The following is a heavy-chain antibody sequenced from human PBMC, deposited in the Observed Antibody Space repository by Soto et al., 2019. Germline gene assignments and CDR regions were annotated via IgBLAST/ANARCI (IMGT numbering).Heavy chain of an antibody. CDR2: ISAYNGNT. Sequence: GASVKVSCKASGYTFTSYGISWVRQAPGQGLEWMGWISAYNGNTNYAQKFQGWVTMTRDTSISTAYMELSRLRSDDTAVYYCARGRDSSGLDYYYYYYRDVWGKGTRVTVSS. CDR3: ARGRDSSGLDYYYYYYRDV. D-gene: IGHD4-4*01. CDR1: GYTFTSYG. J-gene: IGHJ6*03. V-gene: IGHV1-18*01.